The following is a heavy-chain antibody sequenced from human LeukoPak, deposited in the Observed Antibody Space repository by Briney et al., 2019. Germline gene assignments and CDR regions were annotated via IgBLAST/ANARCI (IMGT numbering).Heavy chain of an antibody. J-gene: IGHJ2*01. CDR1: GFTFSTYA. D-gene: IGHD2-8*01. V-gene: IGHV3-23*01. CDR3: AKVYSWYFDL. Sequence: GGSLRLSCAASGFTFSTYAMSWVRQAPGKGLEWVSSISGSGGGTYYSDSVKGRFTISRDNSKTTLYLQMNSLRAEDTAFYYCAKVYSWYFDLWGRGTLVTVSS. CDR2: ISGSGGGT.